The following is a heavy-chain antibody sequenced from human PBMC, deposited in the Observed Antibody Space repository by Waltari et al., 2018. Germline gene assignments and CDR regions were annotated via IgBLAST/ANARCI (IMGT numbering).Heavy chain of an antibody. Sequence: QVQLQESGPGLVKPSETLSLTCTVSGGSLSNYYWNWIRQPPGKGLEWIGYNSYSGSTNYNPSLKSRVTISVDTSKNQFSMRLTSVTAADTAVYYCARQGGYSSPFNYWGQGTLVTVSS. CDR1: GGSLSNYY. CDR3: ARQGGYSSPFNY. J-gene: IGHJ4*02. D-gene: IGHD5-18*01. V-gene: IGHV4-59*08. CDR2: NSYSGST.